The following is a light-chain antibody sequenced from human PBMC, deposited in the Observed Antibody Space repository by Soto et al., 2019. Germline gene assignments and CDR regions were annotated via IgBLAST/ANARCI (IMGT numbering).Light chain of an antibody. Sequence: DIQMTQSPSSLSASVGDRVTITCRASQDIRTYLNWYQQKSGKAPKLLIYAASSLQSGVPSRFSGSGSETDFTLTISSLQPDDFATYYCQQYNSYSVTFGQGTKVDIK. J-gene: IGKJ1*01. CDR1: QDIRTY. CDR3: QQYNSYSVT. CDR2: AAS. V-gene: IGKV1-39*01.